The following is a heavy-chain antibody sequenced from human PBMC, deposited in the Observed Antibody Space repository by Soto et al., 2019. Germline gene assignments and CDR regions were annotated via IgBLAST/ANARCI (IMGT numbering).Heavy chain of an antibody. J-gene: IGHJ4*02. CDR1: GYTSTSYG. D-gene: IGHD6-19*01. Sequence: ASVKVSCKASGYTSTSYGISWVRQAPGQGLERMGWISAYNGNTNYAQKLQGRVTMTTDTSTSTAYKELRSLRSDDTAEYYCAGVWWGGWYLGVDYWARGTLFTVSA. CDR3: AGVWWGGWYLGVDY. CDR2: ISAYNGNT. V-gene: IGHV1-18*01.